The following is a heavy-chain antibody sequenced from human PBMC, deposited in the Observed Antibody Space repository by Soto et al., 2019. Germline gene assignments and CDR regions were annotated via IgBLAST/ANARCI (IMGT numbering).Heavy chain of an antibody. CDR2: SRDKAQGYST. V-gene: IGHV3-72*01. D-gene: IGHD3-22*01. CDR1: GFTLSDHY. Sequence: EVQLVESGGGLVQPGGSLRLSCAGSGFTLSDHYIDWVRQAPGKGLELVGRSRDKAQGYSTAYATSVKGRFTTSRDVSKNSVYLPMNSLKTEDTAVYYCVRATYFSHSSGYTRCFDYWGQGSLVTVSS. J-gene: IGHJ4*02. CDR3: VRATYFSHSSGYTRCFDY.